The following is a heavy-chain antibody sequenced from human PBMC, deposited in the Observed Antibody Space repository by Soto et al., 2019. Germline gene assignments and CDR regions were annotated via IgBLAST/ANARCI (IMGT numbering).Heavy chain of an antibody. CDR1: GYKFANYG. Sequence: VESLKISWKGSGYKFANYGIGWVRQTPGKGLEWVVIIYPPNSDTKYSPSLEGEVTLSAEKSINTAYLQWSSLTASYTPGYYFARHRLYSSSWTTFDYWGQGTLVTVSS. J-gene: IGHJ4*02. CDR2: IYPPNSDT. V-gene: IGHV5-51*01. D-gene: IGHD2-2*01. CDR3: ARHRLYSSSWTTFDY.